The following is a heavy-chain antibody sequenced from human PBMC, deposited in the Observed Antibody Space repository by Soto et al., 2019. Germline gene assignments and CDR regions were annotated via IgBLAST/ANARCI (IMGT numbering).Heavy chain of an antibody. D-gene: IGHD6-19*01. Sequence: QVQLVQSGAEVEKPGASVKVSCKASGYTFTSYDINWVRQATGQGLEWMGRMHPNSGNTGYAQKFQGRVSMTRNTAISTAYMELSRLRAEDTAVYYFARAYSSGWSKDWGQGTLVTVSS. CDR1: GYTFTSYD. CDR2: MHPNSGNT. V-gene: IGHV1-8*01. J-gene: IGHJ4*02. CDR3: ARAYSSGWSKD.